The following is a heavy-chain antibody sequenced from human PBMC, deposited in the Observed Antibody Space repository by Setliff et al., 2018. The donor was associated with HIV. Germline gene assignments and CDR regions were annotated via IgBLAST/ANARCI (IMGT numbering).Heavy chain of an antibody. D-gene: IGHD3-10*01. J-gene: IGHJ4*02. CDR3: AKDEFSPLRSDS. CDR1: GFTFSSYA. V-gene: IGHV3-23*01. CDR2: ISGSGGST. Sequence: GGSLRLSCAASGFTFSSYAMTWVRQAPGKGLEWVSAISGSGGSTYYADSVKGRFTISRDNSKNTLYLQMNSLRAEDTAVYYCAKDEFSPLRSDSWGLGILVTVS.